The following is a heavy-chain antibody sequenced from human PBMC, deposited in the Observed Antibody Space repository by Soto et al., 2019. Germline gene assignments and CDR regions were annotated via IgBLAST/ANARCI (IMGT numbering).Heavy chain of an antibody. CDR2: INAGNGKT. J-gene: IGHJ6*02. CDR3: ARGEKIRGMDV. Sequence: QVQLVQSGAEVKKPGASVKVSCKASGYTFTSYAMHWVRQAPGQRLEWMGWINAGNGKTKYSQKLQGRVTITRDTSARTAYMELSSMRSDDTAVYYCARGEKIRGMDVWGQGTTVTVSS. V-gene: IGHV1-3*01. CDR1: GYTFTSYA.